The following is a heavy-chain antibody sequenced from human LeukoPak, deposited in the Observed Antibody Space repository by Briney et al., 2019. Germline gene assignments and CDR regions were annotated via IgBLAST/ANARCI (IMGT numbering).Heavy chain of an antibody. J-gene: IGHJ4*02. Sequence: GGSLRLSCAGSGFNFADYGISWVRQAPGEGLEWVSGINWNGGSTKYADSVKGRFSISRDNAENSLFLQMNILRDEDTALYYCARAYSYGYLDYFDYWGQGNPGHRLL. V-gene: IGHV3-20*04. CDR1: GFNFADYG. CDR2: INWNGGST. CDR3: ARAYSYGYLDYFDY. D-gene: IGHD5-18*01.